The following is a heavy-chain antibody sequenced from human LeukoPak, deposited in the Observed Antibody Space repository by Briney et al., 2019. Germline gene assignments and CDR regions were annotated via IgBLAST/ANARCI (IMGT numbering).Heavy chain of an antibody. J-gene: IGHJ5*02. V-gene: IGHV4-31*03. CDR1: GGSISSSSYY. CDR3: ARDSCSSTSCYSGKGWFDP. CDR2: IYYSGST. D-gene: IGHD2-2*02. Sequence: PSETLSLTCTVSGGSISSSSYYWGWIRQPPGKGLEWIGYIYYSGSTYYNPSLKSRVTISVDTSKNQFSLKLSSVTAADTAVYYCARDSCSSTSCYSGKGWFDPWGQGTLVTVSS.